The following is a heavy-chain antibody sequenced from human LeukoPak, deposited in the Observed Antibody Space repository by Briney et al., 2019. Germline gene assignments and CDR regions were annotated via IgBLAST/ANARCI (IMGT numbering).Heavy chain of an antibody. V-gene: IGHV3-74*01. J-gene: IGHJ4*02. CDR1: GFTFSSDW. D-gene: IGHD3-9*01. CDR2: IKSDGIST. Sequence: GGSLRLSCAASGFTFSSDWIHWVRQAPGKGLEWVSRIKSDGISTSYADSVKGRFTISRDNAKNTLYLQMNSLSAEDTAVYFCARDFYWSIGSWGQGTQVTVSS. CDR3: ARDFYWSIGS.